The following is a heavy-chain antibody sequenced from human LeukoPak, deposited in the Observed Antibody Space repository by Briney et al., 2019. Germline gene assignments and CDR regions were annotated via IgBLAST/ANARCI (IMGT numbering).Heavy chain of an antibody. Sequence: GGSLRLSCAASGFTFSSYWMSWVRQAPGKGLEWVANIKQDGSEKYYVDSVKGRFTISRDNAMNSLYLQMNSLRAEDTAVYYCARGGVSSGYYYYGMDVWGQGTTVTVSS. CDR1: GFTFSSYW. J-gene: IGHJ6*02. CDR2: IKQDGSEK. D-gene: IGHD2-8*02. CDR3: ARGGVSSGYYYYGMDV. V-gene: IGHV3-7*01.